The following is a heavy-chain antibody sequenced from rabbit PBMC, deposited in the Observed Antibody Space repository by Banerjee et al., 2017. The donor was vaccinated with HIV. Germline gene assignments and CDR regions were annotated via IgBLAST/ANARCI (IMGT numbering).Heavy chain of an antibody. Sequence: QSLEESGGDLVKPGASLTLTCTASGFSLSSYYYMCWVRQAPGKGLEWIACIYTSSGSTWYASWAKGRFTISLSSSTTVTLQMTSLTAADTATYFCARTYDDYGDLWGPGTLVTVS. CDR1: GFSLSSYYY. J-gene: IGHJ4*01. CDR2: IYTSSGST. V-gene: IGHV1S40*01. D-gene: IGHD2-1*01. CDR3: ARTYDDYGDL.